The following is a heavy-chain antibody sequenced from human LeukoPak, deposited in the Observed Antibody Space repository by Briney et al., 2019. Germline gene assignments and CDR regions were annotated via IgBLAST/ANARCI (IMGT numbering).Heavy chain of an antibody. V-gene: IGHV3-30*18. CDR2: ISYDGSKK. J-gene: IGHJ4*02. D-gene: IGHD1-26*01. CDR3: AKDQWELRAFFDY. CDR1: GFTFSSYG. Sequence: HPGRSLILSCAASGFTFSSYGMHWVRQAPGKGLEWVAVISYDGSKKYYADSVKGRFTISRDNYKNTLYLQMNSLRAEDTAVYYCAKDQWELRAFFDYWGQGTLVTVSS.